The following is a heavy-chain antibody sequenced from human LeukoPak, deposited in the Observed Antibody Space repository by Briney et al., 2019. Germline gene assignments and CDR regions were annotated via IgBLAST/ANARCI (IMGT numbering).Heavy chain of an antibody. CDR2: ISNNGGYT. J-gene: IGHJ4*02. V-gene: IGHV3-23*01. Sequence: GALRLSCAASGFTFSSSAMSWVRQAPGKGPEWVSAISNNGGYTYYADSVQGRFTISRDNSKSTLCLQMNSLRAEDTAVYYCAKQLGYCSDGSCYFPYWGQGTLVTVSS. CDR1: GFTFSSSA. D-gene: IGHD2-15*01. CDR3: AKQLGYCSDGSCYFPY.